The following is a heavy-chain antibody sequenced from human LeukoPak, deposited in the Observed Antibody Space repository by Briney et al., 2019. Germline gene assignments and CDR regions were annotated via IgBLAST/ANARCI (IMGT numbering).Heavy chain of an antibody. CDR2: INPNSGGT. CDR3: ARERETVYGRDV. J-gene: IGHJ6*02. V-gene: IGHV1-2*02. Sequence: ASVKVSCNASGYTFTGYYMHWVRQAPGQGLEWMGWINPNSGGTNYAQKFQGRVTMTRDTSISTAYMGLSRLRSDDTAVYYCARERETVYGRDVWGQGTTVTVSS. CDR1: GYTFTGYY.